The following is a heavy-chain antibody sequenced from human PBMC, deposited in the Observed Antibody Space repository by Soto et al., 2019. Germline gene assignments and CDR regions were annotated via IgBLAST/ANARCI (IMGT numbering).Heavy chain of an antibody. Sequence: GGSLRLSCVASGFTFSTYAMTWVRQAPGKGLEWVSTLSANGGNTFYTDSVKGRFAISRDNSKNTVYLELDGLRAEDTAVYYCAKDENPHYGMEVWGQGTTVTVSS. V-gene: IGHV3-23*01. CDR1: GFTFSTYA. CDR3: AKDENPHYGMEV. J-gene: IGHJ6*02. CDR2: LSANGGNT.